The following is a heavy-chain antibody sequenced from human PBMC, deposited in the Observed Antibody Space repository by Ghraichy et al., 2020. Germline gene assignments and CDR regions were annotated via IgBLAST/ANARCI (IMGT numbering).Heavy chain of an antibody. CDR1: GYTFTSSG. J-gene: IGHJ4*02. Sequence: ASVKVSCKASGYTFTSSGISWVRQGPGQGLEWMGWISAYNGNTNYAQKLQGRVTMTTDTSTSTAYMELRSLRSDDTAVYYCARDDTKGYFDYWGQGTLVTVSS. V-gene: IGHV1-18*04. CDR3: ARDDTKGYFDY. CDR2: ISAYNGNT. D-gene: IGHD2-8*01.